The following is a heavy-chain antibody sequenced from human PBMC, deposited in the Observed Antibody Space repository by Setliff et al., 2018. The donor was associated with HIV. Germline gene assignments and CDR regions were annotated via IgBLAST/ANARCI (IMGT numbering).Heavy chain of an antibody. J-gene: IGHJ4*01. CDR1: GYTFNDHY. CDR2: INPKSGGT. CDR3: ARGALLAVFDFDH. Sequence: ASVKVSCKASGYTFNDHYMHWVRQAPGQGLEWMGWINPKSGGTDYAQKFQGRVTITRDTSANTAYMELSRLRSDDTAVYFCARGALLAVFDFDHWGHGTLVTVSS. D-gene: IGHD3-10*01. V-gene: IGHV1-2*02.